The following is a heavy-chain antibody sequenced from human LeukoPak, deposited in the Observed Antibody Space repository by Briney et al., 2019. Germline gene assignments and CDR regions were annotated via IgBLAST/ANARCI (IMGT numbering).Heavy chain of an antibody. V-gene: IGHV4-59*01. Sequence: PSEPLSLTCTVSGGSISYYYWSWIRQPPGKGLEWIGDIYYSGSTNYNPSLQSRVTISVDASKNQFSLNLSSVTAADTAVYYCAREWYDILTGHDHYFDYWGQGTLITVSS. D-gene: IGHD3-9*01. CDR1: GGSISYYY. CDR3: AREWYDILTGHDHYFDY. J-gene: IGHJ4*02. CDR2: IYYSGST.